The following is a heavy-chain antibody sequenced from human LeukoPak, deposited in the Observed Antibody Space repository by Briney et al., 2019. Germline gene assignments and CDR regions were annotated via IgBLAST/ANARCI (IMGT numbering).Heavy chain of an antibody. V-gene: IGHV1-69*06. Sequence: GASVTVSFTASGGTFSIYAISWVRQAPGQGLEWMGGIIPIFGTANYTQKFQGRVTITADKSTSTAYMELSSLRSEDTAVYYCAREDCSGGSCYYDYWGQGTLVTVSS. CDR1: GGTFSIYA. CDR3: AREDCSGGSCYYDY. D-gene: IGHD2-15*01. J-gene: IGHJ4*02. CDR2: IIPIFGTA.